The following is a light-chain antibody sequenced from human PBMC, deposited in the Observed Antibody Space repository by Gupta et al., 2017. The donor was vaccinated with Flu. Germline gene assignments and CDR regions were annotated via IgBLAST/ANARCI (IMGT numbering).Light chain of an antibody. CDR1: QRISSY. Sequence: DIQMTQSPSSLSASVGDRVTITCRASQRISSYLNWYQQKPGKAPKLLIYAASRVQSGVPSRFSGSGSGTDFTLTISSLQPEDFATYYCQQRDSTPQTFGQGTKVEIK. V-gene: IGKV1-39*01. CDR3: QQRDSTPQT. J-gene: IGKJ1*01. CDR2: AAS.